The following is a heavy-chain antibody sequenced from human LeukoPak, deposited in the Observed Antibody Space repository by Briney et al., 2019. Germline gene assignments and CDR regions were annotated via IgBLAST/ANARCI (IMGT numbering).Heavy chain of an antibody. CDR2: ISAYNGNT. J-gene: IGHJ5*02. D-gene: IGHD3-3*01. V-gene: IGHV1-18*01. CDR3: ARDGVYLEWLFSQYNWFDP. CDR1: GYTFTSYG. Sequence: ASVKVSCKASGYTFTSYGISWVRQAPGQGLEWMGRISAYNGNTNYAQKLQGRVTMITDTSTSTAYMELRSLRSDDTAVYYCARDGVYLEWLFSQYNWFDPWGQGTLVTVSS.